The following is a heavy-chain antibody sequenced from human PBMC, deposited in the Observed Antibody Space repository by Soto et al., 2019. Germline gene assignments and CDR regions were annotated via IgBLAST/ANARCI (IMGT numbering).Heavy chain of an antibody. D-gene: IGHD3-22*01. CDR1: GFTFSSYS. CDR2: ISSSSSYI. J-gene: IGHJ4*02. V-gene: IGHV3-21*01. CDR3: ARDYYDSSGYLAPLDY. Sequence: EVQLVESGGGLVKPGGSLRLSCAASGFTFSSYSKNWVRQAPGKGLEWVSSISSSSSYIYYADSVKGRFTISRDNAKNSLYLQMNSLRAEDTAVYYCARDYYDSSGYLAPLDYWGQGTLVTVS.